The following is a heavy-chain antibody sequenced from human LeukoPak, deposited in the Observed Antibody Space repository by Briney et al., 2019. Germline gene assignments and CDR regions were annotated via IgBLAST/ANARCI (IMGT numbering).Heavy chain of an antibody. CDR1: GLTFSSYA. Sequence: GGSLRLSCAASGLTFSSYAMHWGRQAPGKGLEWVAVISYDGNNEDYAESVRGRFTISRDNSKNTLYLQMNSLRPEDTAVYYCATSGYNIGWSQMDNWGQGTLVTVSS. CDR2: ISYDGNNE. J-gene: IGHJ4*02. CDR3: ATSGYNIGWSQMDN. D-gene: IGHD6-19*01. V-gene: IGHV3-30*04.